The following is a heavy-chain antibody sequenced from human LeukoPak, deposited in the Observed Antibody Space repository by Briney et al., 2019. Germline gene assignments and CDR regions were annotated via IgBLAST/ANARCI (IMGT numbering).Heavy chain of an antibody. J-gene: IGHJ5*02. CDR3: AKEPLAAAGPGNWFDP. CDR1: GFTFSSYA. CDR2: ISGSGGST. V-gene: IGHV3-23*01. Sequence: PGGSLRLSCAASGFTFSSYAMSWVRQAPGKGLEWVSAISGSGGSTYYADSVKGRFTISRDNSKNTLYLQMNSLRAEDTAVYYCAKEPLAAAGPGNWFDPWGQGTLVTVSS. D-gene: IGHD6-13*01.